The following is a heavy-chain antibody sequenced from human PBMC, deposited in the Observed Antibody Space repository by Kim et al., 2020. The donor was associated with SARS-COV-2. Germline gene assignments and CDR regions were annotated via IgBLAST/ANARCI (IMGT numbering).Heavy chain of an antibody. CDR2: MNTNLGNT. D-gene: IGHD4-4*01. CDR3: ARRAHSPDYKNFAMDV. V-gene: IGHV1-8*01. CDR1: GYSFSGYD. Sequence: ASVKVSCKASGYSFSGYDINWVRQATGQGLEWMGWMNTNLGNTGYAQKLQGRVTLTWDTSIRTAYMELSSLKSEDTAEYYCARRAHSPDYKNFAMDVWGQ. J-gene: IGHJ6*02.